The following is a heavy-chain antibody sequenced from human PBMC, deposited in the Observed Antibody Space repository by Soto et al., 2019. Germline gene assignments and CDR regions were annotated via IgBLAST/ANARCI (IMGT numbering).Heavy chain of an antibody. V-gene: IGHV4-59*08. J-gene: IGHJ5*02. Sequence: APGAFCLTWPVSGGSIRSDYWSWSRQPPGKGLEWIGYIYYSGSTNYNPSLKSRVTISVDTSKNQFSLKLSSVTAADTAVYYCARHHVAGFSWFDPWGQGTLVTVSS. CDR1: GGSIRSDY. D-gene: IGHD2-15*01. CDR2: IYYSGST. CDR3: ARHHVAGFSWFDP.